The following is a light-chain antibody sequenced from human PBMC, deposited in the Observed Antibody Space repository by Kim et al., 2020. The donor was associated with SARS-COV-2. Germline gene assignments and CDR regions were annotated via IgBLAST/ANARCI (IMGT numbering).Light chain of an antibody. CDR1: SNDVGGYNY. J-gene: IGLJ2*01. Sequence: QSALTQPRSVSGSPGQSVTISCTGTSNDVGGYNYVSWYQQHPGKAPKLMIYDVSNRLSGVPDRFSGSKSGNTASLTISGLQPEDEADYYCCSYAGSYTVFGGGTQLTVL. V-gene: IGLV2-11*01. CDR3: CSYAGSYTV. CDR2: DVS.